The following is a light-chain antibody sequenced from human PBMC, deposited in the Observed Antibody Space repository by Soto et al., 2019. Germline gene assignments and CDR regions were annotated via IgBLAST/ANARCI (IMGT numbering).Light chain of an antibody. CDR2: GVS. CDR3: QQYGSAPFT. V-gene: IGKV3-20*01. CDR1: QSVSSSS. Sequence: EIVLTQSPGTLSLSPGDRATRSCRASQSVSSSSLAWDQHKPGKAPRLLIYGVSNRAAGIPDRFRGSGSGTDFSFTISRLEPEDFAVYYCQQYGSAPFTFGPGTKVDI. J-gene: IGKJ3*01.